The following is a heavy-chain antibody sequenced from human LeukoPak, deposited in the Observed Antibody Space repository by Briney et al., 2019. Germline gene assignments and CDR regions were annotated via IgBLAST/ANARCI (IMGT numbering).Heavy chain of an antibody. CDR1: GGTFSSYA. J-gene: IGHJ4*02. V-gene: IGHV1-69*13. CDR3: AKDLDCSSTSCYKDY. D-gene: IGHD2-2*02. Sequence: SVKVSCKASGGTFSSYAISWVRQAPGQGLEWMGGIIPIFGTANYAQKFQGRVTITADESTSTAYMELSSLRSEDTAVYYCAKDLDCSSTSCYKDYWGQGTLVTVSS. CDR2: IIPIFGTA.